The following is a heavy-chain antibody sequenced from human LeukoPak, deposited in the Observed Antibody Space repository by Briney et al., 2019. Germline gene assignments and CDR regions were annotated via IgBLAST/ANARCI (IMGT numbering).Heavy chain of an antibody. J-gene: IGHJ4*02. V-gene: IGHV3-9*01. CDR2: ISWNSGSI. D-gene: IGHD6-13*01. CDR1: GFTFDDYA. Sequence: GRSLRLSCAASGFTFDDYAMHWDRQAPGKGLEWVSGISWNSGSIGYADSVKGRFTISRDNAKNSLYLQMNSLRAEDTALYYCAKDIKYSSSWYYSYFDYWGQGTLVTVSS. CDR3: AKDIKYSSSWYYSYFDY.